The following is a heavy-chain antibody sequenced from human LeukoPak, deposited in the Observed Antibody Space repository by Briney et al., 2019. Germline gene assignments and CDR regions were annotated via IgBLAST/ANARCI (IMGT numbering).Heavy chain of an antibody. D-gene: IGHD6-13*01. J-gene: IGHJ6*03. Sequence: SETLSLTCTVSGGSISSYYWSWIRQPPGKGLEWIGYIYYSGSTNYNPSLKSRVTISVDTSKNQFSLKLSSVTAADTAVYYCARVGWEAAAGYYYYYYMDVWGKGTTVTISS. CDR1: GGSISSYY. V-gene: IGHV4-59*01. CDR2: IYYSGST. CDR3: ARVGWEAAAGYYYYYYMDV.